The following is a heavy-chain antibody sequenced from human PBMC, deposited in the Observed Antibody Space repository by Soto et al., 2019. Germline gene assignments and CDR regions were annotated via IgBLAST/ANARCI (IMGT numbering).Heavy chain of an antibody. CDR1: GPTFIAYY. D-gene: IGHD5-12*01. V-gene: IGHV1-2*02. CDR3: ARVSVDVPE. Sequence: QLVQSGAEVKKPGASVRVSCKTSGPTFIAYYIHWVRQAPGQGLEWMGWIDPKSGGTTYEQKFLDRVTMTRDTSINTAYMDLNRLTSDDTAVYYCARVSVDVPEWGQGTLITVSS. J-gene: IGHJ4*02. CDR2: IDPKSGGT.